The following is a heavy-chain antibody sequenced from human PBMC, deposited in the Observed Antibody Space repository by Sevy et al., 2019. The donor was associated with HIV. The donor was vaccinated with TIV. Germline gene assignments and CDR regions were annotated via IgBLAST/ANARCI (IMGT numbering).Heavy chain of an antibody. V-gene: IGHV3-23*01. J-gene: IGHJ3*02. CDR1: GSTFSSYA. CDR3: AKRSGIVGATKGAFDI. D-gene: IGHD1-26*01. Sequence: GGSLRLSCAASGSTFSSYAMSWVRQAPGKGLEWVSAISGSGGSTYYADSVKGRFTISRDNSKNTLYLQMNSLRAEDTAVYYCAKRSGIVGATKGAFDIWGQGTMVTVSS. CDR2: ISGSGGST.